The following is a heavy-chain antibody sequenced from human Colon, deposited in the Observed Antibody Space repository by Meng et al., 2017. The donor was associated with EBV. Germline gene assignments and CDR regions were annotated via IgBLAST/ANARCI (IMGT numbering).Heavy chain of an antibody. J-gene: IGHJ4*02. CDR3: GRDQGRELINH. CDR1: GGSISSGGYY. CDR2: VYHRGDT. V-gene: IGHV4-31*09. Sequence: QVQLQESGPGLVXPXXXXXLTCTVSGGSISSGGYYWSWIRQHPGKGLEWIGEVYHRGDTNYNPSLKSRVDISVDKSKNQFYLSLFSVTAADTAVYYCGRDQGRELINHWGQGTLVTVSS. D-gene: IGHD1-26*01.